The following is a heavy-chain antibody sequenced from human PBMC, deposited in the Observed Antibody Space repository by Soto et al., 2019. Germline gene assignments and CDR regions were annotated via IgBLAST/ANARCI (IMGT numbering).Heavy chain of an antibody. D-gene: IGHD2-15*01. V-gene: IGHV3-13*01. CDR2: IGTAGDT. CDR3: ARVNKYCSGGSCYYFGY. CDR1: GFTFSSYD. Sequence: GSLRLSCAASGFTFSSYDMHWVRQATGKGLEWVSAIGTAGDTYYPGSVKGRFTISRENAKNSLYLQMNSLRAGDTAVYYCARVNKYCSGGSCYYFGYWGQGTLVTVSS. J-gene: IGHJ4*02.